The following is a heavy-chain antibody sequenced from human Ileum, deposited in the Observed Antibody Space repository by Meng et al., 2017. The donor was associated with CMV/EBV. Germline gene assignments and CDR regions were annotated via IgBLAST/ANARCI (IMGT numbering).Heavy chain of an antibody. CDR1: GYNFTSNN. CDR3: ARGGLSGRYFDY. D-gene: IGHD1-26*01. Sequence: SCKASGYNFTSNNMIWVRQAPGQGPEWMGWIETKTGNPTYAQGFTGRFGFSLDTSVSTTYLQISSLKAEDTAVYYCARGGLSGRYFDYWGQGTLVTVSS. J-gene: IGHJ4*02. CDR2: IETKTGNP. V-gene: IGHV7-4-1*02.